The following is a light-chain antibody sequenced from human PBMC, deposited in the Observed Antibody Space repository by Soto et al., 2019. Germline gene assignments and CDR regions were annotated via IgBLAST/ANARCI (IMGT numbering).Light chain of an antibody. Sequence: IQLTQSPSSLSASVGDRATITCQASRGISSYLAWYQQKPGKPPKLLVYSASALQSGVPSRFSGSGSGPEFTLTISSLQPEDVATYYCQEYNSYPVSFGQGTRLEIK. CDR3: QEYNSYPVS. CDR1: RGISSY. CDR2: SAS. V-gene: IGKV1-9*01. J-gene: IGKJ5*01.